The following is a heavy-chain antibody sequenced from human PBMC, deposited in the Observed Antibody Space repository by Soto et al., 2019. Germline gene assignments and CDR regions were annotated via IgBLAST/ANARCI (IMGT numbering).Heavy chain of an antibody. CDR1: GDTFSSYA. CDR2: IIPILGTP. V-gene: IGHV1-69*06. CDR3: ARERSRYDRSGYYRPDH. Sequence: QVQLVQSGAEVKKPGSSVKVSCKASGDTFSSYAISWVRQAPGQGLEWMGGIIPILGTPNYAQKFQGRVTITADKSTSTAYMELSSLRSEDTAVYYCARERSRYDRSGYYRPDHWGQGTLVTVSS. D-gene: IGHD3-22*01. J-gene: IGHJ4*02.